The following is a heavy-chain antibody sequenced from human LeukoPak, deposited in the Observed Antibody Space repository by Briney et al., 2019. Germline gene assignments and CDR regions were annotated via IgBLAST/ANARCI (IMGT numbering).Heavy chain of an antibody. V-gene: IGHV3-66*01. CDR1: GFTVSSNY. J-gene: IGHJ4*02. CDR2: IYGGGST. CDR3: ARAASVADTYALNH. D-gene: IGHD6-19*01. Sequence: GGSLRLSCAVSGFTVSSNYMSWVRQAPGKGLEWVSVIYGGGSTYYADSVKGRFTISRDSSKNTLYLQMNSLRAEDTAVYYCARAASVADTYALNHWGQGTLVTVSS.